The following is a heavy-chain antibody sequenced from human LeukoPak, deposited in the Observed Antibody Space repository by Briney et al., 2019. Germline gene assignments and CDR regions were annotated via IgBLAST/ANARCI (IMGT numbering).Heavy chain of an antibody. J-gene: IGHJ4*02. D-gene: IGHD6-6*01. Sequence: GGSLRLSCAASGFTFSSYGMHWVRQAPGKGLEWVAVIWYDGSNKYYADSVKGRFTISRDNSKNTLYLQMNSLRAEDTAVYYCARERPYKAARRSLFDYWGQGTLVTVSS. CDR3: ARERPYKAARRSLFDY. CDR1: GFTFSSYG. CDR2: IWYDGSNK. V-gene: IGHV3-33*01.